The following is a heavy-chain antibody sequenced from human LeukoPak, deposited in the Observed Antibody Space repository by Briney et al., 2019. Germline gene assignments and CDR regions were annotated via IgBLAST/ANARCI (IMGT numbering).Heavy chain of an antibody. CDR1: GFTFSTYW. CDR2: INQGGREI. D-gene: IGHD2-21*01. V-gene: IGHV3-7*01. J-gene: IGHJ4*02. CDR3: AVRLVDY. Sequence: GGSLRLSCAASGFTFSTYWMTWVRQTPGKGLEWVANINQGGREIYYVASVKGRFTISRDNAKNSLYLQMNSLRADDTAVYYCAVRLVDYWGQGTLVTVPS.